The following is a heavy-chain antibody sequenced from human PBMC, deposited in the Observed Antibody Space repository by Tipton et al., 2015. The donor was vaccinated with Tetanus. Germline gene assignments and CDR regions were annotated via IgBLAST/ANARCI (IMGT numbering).Heavy chain of an antibody. V-gene: IGHV4-61*01. CDR1: GTSVRGSSHD. Sequence: GLVKPSETLTLTCAVSGTSVRGSSHDWTWIRQPPGKGLEWVGYVYHSGLTNYTPSLKSRLSMSIDKSKNQFSLKLNSVTAADTAVYYCARANNDYPKKGAHDYWGQGSLVIVSS. CDR2: VYHSGLT. J-gene: IGHJ4*02. CDR3: ARANNDYPKKGAHDY. D-gene: IGHD5-12*01.